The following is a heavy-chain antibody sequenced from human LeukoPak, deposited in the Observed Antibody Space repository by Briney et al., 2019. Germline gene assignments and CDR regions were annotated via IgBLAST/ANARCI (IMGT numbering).Heavy chain of an antibody. Sequence: ASVKVSCKASGGTFSSYSVSWVRQAPGQGLEWMGRIIPFSGTSNYAQKFQGRVTISTDGSTSTAYMELSSLTSEDTAVYYCARAMTMGAFDYWDQGTPVTVSS. CDR3: ARAMTMGAFDY. D-gene: IGHD4/OR15-4a*01. CDR2: IIPFSGTS. J-gene: IGHJ4*02. V-gene: IGHV1-69*05. CDR1: GGTFSSYS.